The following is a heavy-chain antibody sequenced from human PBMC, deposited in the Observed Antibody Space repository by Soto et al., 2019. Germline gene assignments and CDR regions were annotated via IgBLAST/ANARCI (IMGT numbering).Heavy chain of an antibody. Sequence: SETLSLSCNVAGGPSSSSTNYWAWIRXTPGEGLEWIGSINYCGGTYYNPSLKSRVTIAVDTSKTQLSLKLSSVTAADTAVYYCARDGVGRITTNPYYYNGMDVWGPGTTVTVSS. V-gene: IGHV4-39*07. CDR3: ARDGVGRITTNPYYYNGMDV. D-gene: IGHD4-4*01. CDR1: GGPSSSSTNY. CDR2: INYCGGT. J-gene: IGHJ6*02.